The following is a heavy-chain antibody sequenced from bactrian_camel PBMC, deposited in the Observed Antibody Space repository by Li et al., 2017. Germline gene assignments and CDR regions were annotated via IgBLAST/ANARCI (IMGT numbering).Heavy chain of an antibody. CDR3: AASYRVFGLCSSADYAYDY. Sequence: QVQLVESGGGSVQAEGSLRLSCAASGNIISTTCVAWFRQAPGKRREGVAYIRVSGDGMDYRDSVAGRFTISVDNAKNMVYLQMDSLKPEDTALYYCAASYRVFGLCSSADYAYDYWGQGTQVTVS. V-gene: IGHV3S53*01. CDR1: GNIISTTC. D-gene: IGHD3*01. J-gene: IGHJ4*01. CDR2: IRVSGDGM.